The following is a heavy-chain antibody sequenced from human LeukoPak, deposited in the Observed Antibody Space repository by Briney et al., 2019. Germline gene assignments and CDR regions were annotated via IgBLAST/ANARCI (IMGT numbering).Heavy chain of an antibody. D-gene: IGHD3-3*01. CDR3: AKHLRRRFFSKTLGFDP. J-gene: IGHJ5*02. Sequence: PSETLSLTCAVYGGSFSGDYWSWIRQPPGKGLGWIGQINHSGSTNYNPSLKSRVTISLDTSKNQFSLKLRSVTAAGTAVYYCAKHLRRRFFSKTLGFDPWGQGTLVTVSS. CDR2: INHSGST. V-gene: IGHV4-34*01. CDR1: GGSFSGDY.